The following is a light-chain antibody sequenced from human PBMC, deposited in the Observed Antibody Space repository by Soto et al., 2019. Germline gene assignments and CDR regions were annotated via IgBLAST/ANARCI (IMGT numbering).Light chain of an antibody. CDR2: DAS. Sequence: DIPMTQSPSTLSASIGDSVTITCRASQTIDRFLAWYQQKPGKAPRLLIYDASNLERGVPSRFSGSGSGTEFSLTVSSLQPDDFATFYCQQFHTFPWTFGQWTKVEI. CDR1: QTIDRF. J-gene: IGKJ1*01. V-gene: IGKV1-5*01. CDR3: QQFHTFPWT.